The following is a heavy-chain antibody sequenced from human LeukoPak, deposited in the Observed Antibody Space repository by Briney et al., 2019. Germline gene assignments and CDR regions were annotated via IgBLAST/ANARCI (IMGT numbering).Heavy chain of an antibody. CDR1: GFTFSGYE. CDR3: ARATSGYSSGWYDY. J-gene: IGHJ4*02. CDR2: ISPSGDIT. Sequence: PGGSLRLSCAASGFTFSGYEMNWVRQAPGKGLEWVSGISPSGDITYYADSVKGRFTISRDNSKNTLYLQMNSLRAEDTAVYYCARATSGYSSGWYDYWGQGTLVTVSS. V-gene: IGHV3-23*01. D-gene: IGHD6-19*01.